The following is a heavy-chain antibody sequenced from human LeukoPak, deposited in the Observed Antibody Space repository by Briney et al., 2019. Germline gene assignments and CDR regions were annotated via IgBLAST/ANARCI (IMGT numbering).Heavy chain of an antibody. CDR2: IIPIFGTA. CDR1: GGTFSSYA. V-gene: IGHV1-69*13. D-gene: IGHD4-17*01. J-gene: IGHJ4*02. CDR3: ARDDYGDYPGLFDY. Sequence: ASVKVSCKASGGTFSSYAISWVRQAPGQGLGWMGGIIPIFGTANYAQKFQGRVTITADESTSTAYMELSSLRSEDTAVYYCARDDYGDYPGLFDYWGQGTLVTVSS.